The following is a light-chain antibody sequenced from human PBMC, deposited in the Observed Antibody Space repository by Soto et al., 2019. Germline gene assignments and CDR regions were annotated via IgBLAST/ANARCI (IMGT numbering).Light chain of an antibody. CDR2: DVS. CDR3: SSYTTSNTRQIV. Sequence: QSALTQPASVSGPPGHSITISCTGTSSDVGGYNYVSWYQQHPGKAPKFMIYDVSNRPSGVSNRFSGSKSGNTASLTISGLQAEDEADYYCSSYTTSNTRQIVFGTGTKVTLL. J-gene: IGLJ1*01. V-gene: IGLV2-14*01. CDR1: SSDVGGYNY.